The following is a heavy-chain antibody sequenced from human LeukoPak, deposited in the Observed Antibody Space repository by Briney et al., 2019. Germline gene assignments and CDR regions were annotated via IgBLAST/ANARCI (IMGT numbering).Heavy chain of an antibody. J-gene: IGHJ4*02. D-gene: IGHD1-1*01. CDR3: AKNPRLEGWIYFDS. V-gene: IGHV3-23*01. CDR1: GFIINKFW. CDR2: ISGSGGRI. Sequence: GGSLRLSCEASGFIINKFWMTWVRQAPGKGLEWVSSISGSGGRIDYADSVKGRFTISRDNSKNALSLQMDSLTAEDTAVYYCAKNPRLEGWIYFDSWGQGILVTVSS.